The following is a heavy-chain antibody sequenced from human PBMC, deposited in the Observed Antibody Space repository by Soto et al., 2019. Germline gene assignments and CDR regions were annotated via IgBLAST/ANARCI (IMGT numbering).Heavy chain of an antibody. J-gene: IGHJ5*02. V-gene: IGHV3-30-3*01. CDR1: GFTFISYA. CDR3: ARNYYDSSGYYLEHNWFDP. CDR2: ISYDGSNK. D-gene: IGHD3-22*01. Sequence: QAWGSLRLSCAASGFTFISYAMHFFRHSPCKWLEWVAVISYDGSNKYYADSVKGRFTISRDNSKNTLYLQMNSLRAEDTAVYYCARNYYDSSGYYLEHNWFDPWGQGTLVTVSS.